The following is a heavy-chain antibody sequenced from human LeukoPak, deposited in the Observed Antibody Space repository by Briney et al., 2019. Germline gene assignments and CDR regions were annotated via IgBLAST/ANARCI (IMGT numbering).Heavy chain of an antibody. J-gene: IGHJ4*02. CDR3: ARGGPNTAMVTKGDYFDY. D-gene: IGHD5-18*01. CDR2: ISSNGGST. V-gene: IGHV3-64*01. Sequence: GGSLRLSCAASGFTFSSYAMHWVRQAPGKGLEYVSAISSNGGSTYYANSVKGRFTISRDNSKNTLYLQMGSLRAENMAVYYCARGGPNTAMVTKGDYFDYWGQGTLVTVSS. CDR1: GFTFSSYA.